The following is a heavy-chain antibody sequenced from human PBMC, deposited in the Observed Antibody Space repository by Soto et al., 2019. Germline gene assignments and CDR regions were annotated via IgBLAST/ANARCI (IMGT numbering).Heavy chain of an antibody. V-gene: IGHV3-30*18. CDR1: GFTLSSYG. Sequence: GGSLRLSCAASGFTLSSYGMHWVRQAPGKGLEWVAVISYDGSNKYYADSVKGRFTISRDNSKNTLYLQMNSLRAEDTAVYYCAKDDLFMTTVTNDGFDYWGQGTLVTVSP. CDR2: ISYDGSNK. CDR3: AKDDLFMTTVTNDGFDY. J-gene: IGHJ4*02. D-gene: IGHD4-17*01.